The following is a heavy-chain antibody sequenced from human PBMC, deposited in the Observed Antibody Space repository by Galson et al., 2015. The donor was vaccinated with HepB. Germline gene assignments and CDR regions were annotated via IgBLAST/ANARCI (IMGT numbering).Heavy chain of an antibody. D-gene: IGHD3-22*01. J-gene: IGHJ4*02. CDR1: GFSLSTSGMS. CDR3: ARINRDYYDGSGYYYFDY. Sequence: PALVKPTQTLTLTCTFSGFSLSTSGMSVTWIRQPPGKALEWLARIDWDDDKYYSTSLRTRLTISKDTSKNQVVLTMTNMDPVDTATYYCARINRDYYDGSGYYYFDYWGQGTLVTVSS. V-gene: IGHV2-70*11. CDR2: IDWDDDK.